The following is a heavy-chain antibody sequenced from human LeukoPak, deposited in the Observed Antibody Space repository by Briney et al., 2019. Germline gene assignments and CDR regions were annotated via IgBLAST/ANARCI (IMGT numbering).Heavy chain of an antibody. J-gene: IGHJ4*02. CDR3: AREAAGLGGYYFDY. D-gene: IGHD6-13*01. Sequence: SVKVSCXASGGTFSSYAISWVRQAHGQGLEWMAGIIPIFGTANYAQKFQGRVTITTDESTSTAYMELSSLRSEDTAVYYCAREAAGLGGYYFDYWGQGTLSPSPQ. CDR1: GGTFSSYA. CDR2: IIPIFGTA. V-gene: IGHV1-69*05.